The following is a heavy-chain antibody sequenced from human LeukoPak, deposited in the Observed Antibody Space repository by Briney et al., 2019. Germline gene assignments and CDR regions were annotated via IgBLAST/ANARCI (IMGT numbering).Heavy chain of an antibody. CDR1: GFTFSTYA. D-gene: IGHD3-10*01. CDR3: ARDLAKGSYFDY. CDR2: MWSDGSKI. V-gene: IGHV3-33*01. Sequence: GRSLRLSCAASGFTFSTYAMHWVRQAPGKGLEWVAFMWSDGSKIYYADSVKGRFTISRDNSKNTLYLQMNSLRAEDTAIYYCARDLAKGSYFDYWGQGTLVTVSS. J-gene: IGHJ4*02.